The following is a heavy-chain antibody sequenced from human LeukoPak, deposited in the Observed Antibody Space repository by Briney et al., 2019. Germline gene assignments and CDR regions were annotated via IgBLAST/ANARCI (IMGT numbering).Heavy chain of an antibody. CDR3: AKDGDGYNGDAFDI. CDR1: GFTFSSYR. CDR2: INSDGSST. V-gene: IGHV3-74*01. D-gene: IGHD5-24*01. J-gene: IGHJ3*02. Sequence: GGSLRLSCAASGFTFSSYRMHWVRQAPGKGLVWVSRINSDGSSTSYADSVKGRFTISRDNSKNTLYLQMNGLRAEDTAVYYCAKDGDGYNGDAFDIWGQGTMVTVSS.